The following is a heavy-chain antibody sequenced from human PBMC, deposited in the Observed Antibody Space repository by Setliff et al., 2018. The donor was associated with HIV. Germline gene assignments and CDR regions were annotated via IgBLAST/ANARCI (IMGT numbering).Heavy chain of an antibody. V-gene: IGHV1-18*01. CDR3: ARLGSGWSDSYYYAMDV. Sequence: EASVKVSCKASGYTFTTFGISWVRQAPGQGLEWMGWISAYNGHTNYAQKFQGRVTMTTDTSTSTAYMELRSLRSDDTAVYYCARLGSGWSDSYYYAMDVWGQGTTVTVSS. J-gene: IGHJ6*02. CDR1: GYTFTTFG. CDR2: ISAYNGHT. D-gene: IGHD6-19*01.